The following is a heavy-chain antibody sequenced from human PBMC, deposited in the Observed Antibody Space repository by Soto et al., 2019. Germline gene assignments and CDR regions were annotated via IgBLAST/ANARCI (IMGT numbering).Heavy chain of an antibody. CDR2: IYYSGST. D-gene: IGHD2-2*01. Sequence: SETLSLTCTVSGGSISSYYWSWISQPPGKGLEWIGYIYYSGSTNYNPSLKSRVTISVDTSKNQFSLKLSSVTAADTAVYYCARAPSVYCSSTSCSRYYYYYYMDVWGKGTTVTVSS. CDR3: ARAPSVYCSSTSCSRYYYYYYMDV. V-gene: IGHV4-59*01. CDR1: GGSISSYY. J-gene: IGHJ6*03.